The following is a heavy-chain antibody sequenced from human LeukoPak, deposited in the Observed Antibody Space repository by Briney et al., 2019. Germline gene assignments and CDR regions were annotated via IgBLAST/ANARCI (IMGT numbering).Heavy chain of an antibody. Sequence: GGSLRLSCAASGFTFSSYAMSWVRQAPGKGLEWVSAISGSGDRTYYADSVKSRFTISRDNSKNTLYLQMNSLRAEDTAVYYCAKDRGEHWFDPWGQGTLVTVSS. CDR2: ISGSGDRT. CDR1: GFTFSSYA. D-gene: IGHD2-21*01. CDR3: AKDRGEHWFDP. V-gene: IGHV3-23*01. J-gene: IGHJ5*02.